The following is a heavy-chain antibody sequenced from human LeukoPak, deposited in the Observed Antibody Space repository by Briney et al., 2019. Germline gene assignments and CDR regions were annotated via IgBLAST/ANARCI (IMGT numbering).Heavy chain of an antibody. D-gene: IGHD3-10*01. CDR2: IIPIFGTA. CDR3: ALLWFGELLGYYGMDV. Sequence: SVKVSCKASGGTFSSYAISWVRQAPGQGREWMGGIIPIFGTANYAQKFQGRVTITRDMSTSTAYMELSSLRSEDTAVYYCALLWFGELLGYYGMDVWGQGTTVTVSS. V-gene: IGHV1-69*05. CDR1: GGTFSSYA. J-gene: IGHJ6*02.